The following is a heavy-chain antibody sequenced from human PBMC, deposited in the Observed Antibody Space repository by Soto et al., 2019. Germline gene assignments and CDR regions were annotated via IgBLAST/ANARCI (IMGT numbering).Heavy chain of an antibody. CDR2: IYNSGIT. CDR3: ARDFVVGVSGTWWYFDL. V-gene: IGHV4-61*01. D-gene: IGHD2-15*01. J-gene: IGHJ2*01. Sequence: SDTLSLTCTASGCSVSTNSYSRAWIRQPPGKGLEWIGFIYNSGITNYNFSLKSRVTMSVDTSKNQFSLKLSSVTAADTAVYYCARDFVVGVSGTWWYFDLWGRGTLVTVS. CDR1: GCSVSTNSYS.